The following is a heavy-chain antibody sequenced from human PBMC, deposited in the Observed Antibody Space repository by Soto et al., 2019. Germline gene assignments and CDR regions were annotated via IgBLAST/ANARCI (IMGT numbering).Heavy chain of an antibody. CDR2: INHSGST. V-gene: IGHV4-34*01. CDR1: GGSFSGYY. D-gene: IGHD4-17*01. CDR3: ERDAYGDGCPGVVDY. Sequence: QVQLQQWGAGLLKPSETLSLTCAVYGGSFSGYYWSWIRQPPGKGLEWIGEINHSGSTNYNPSLKGRVTRSVVTSKNQFSLKLSSVTAADTAVYDGERDAYGDGCPGVVDYWGQGTLVTVSS. J-gene: IGHJ4*02.